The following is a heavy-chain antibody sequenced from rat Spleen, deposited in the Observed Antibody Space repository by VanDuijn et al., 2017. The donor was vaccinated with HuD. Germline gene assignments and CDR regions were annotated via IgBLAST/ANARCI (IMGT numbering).Heavy chain of an antibody. Sequence: QVQLTESGPGLVQPSQTLSLTCTVSGLSLTSNSVSWIRQPPGKGLEWMGVMWSGGSTDYNSALKSRLSISRDTSKNQVFLKMNSLQSEDTTTYYCARDRRGSYDYWGQGVTVTVSS. V-gene: IGHV2-47*01. CDR1: GLSLTSNS. CDR3: ARDRRGSYDY. J-gene: IGHJ2*01. CDR2: MWSGGST. D-gene: IGHD1-3*01.